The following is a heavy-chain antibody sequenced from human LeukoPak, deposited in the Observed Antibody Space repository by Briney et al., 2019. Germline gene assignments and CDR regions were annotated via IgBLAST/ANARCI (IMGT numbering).Heavy chain of an antibody. Sequence: SETLSLTCTVSGDSISNYYWSWIRQPPGKGLEWIAYIHYSGHTNSNPSLKSRVTMSVDTSKNQFSLKLSSVTAADTAVYYCARETEGTKLTSDFWSGHSGGYYYYYMDVWGKGTTVTVSS. CDR1: GDSISNYY. D-gene: IGHD3-3*01. CDR3: ARETEGTKLTSDFWSGHSGGYYYYYMDV. CDR2: IHYSGHT. J-gene: IGHJ6*03. V-gene: IGHV4-59*12.